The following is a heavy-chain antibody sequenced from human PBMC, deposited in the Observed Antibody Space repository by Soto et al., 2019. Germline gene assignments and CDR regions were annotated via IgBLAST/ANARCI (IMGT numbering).Heavy chain of an antibody. CDR1: GFTFNSYA. J-gene: IGHJ6*02. V-gene: IGHV3-23*01. CDR3: ARGDRGGSGSPASYYYSCLDV. CDR2: VSAGGDMT. Sequence: DVQVLESGGDLVQPGGSLRLSCAASGFTFNSYAMSWVRQAPGKGLEWVSSVSAGGDMTYYSDSVKGRFTISRDNSNNALFLQMNSLRIEDTALYYCARGDRGGSGSPASYYYSCLDVWGQGTTVTVS. D-gene: IGHD3-10*01.